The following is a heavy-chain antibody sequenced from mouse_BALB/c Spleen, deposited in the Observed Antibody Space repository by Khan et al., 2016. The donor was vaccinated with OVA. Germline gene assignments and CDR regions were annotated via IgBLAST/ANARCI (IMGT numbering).Heavy chain of an antibody. Sequence: EVQLVESGGDLMKPGGSLKLSCAASGFTFSAYGMSWVRQTPDKRLEWVATINSAGYYTYYPDSVQGRFTISRNNAKNTLSLQMSSLKSEDTAMYYCASHLTGSFAYWGQGTLVTVSA. CDR3: ASHLTGSFAY. CDR1: GFTFSAYG. D-gene: IGHD4-1*01. V-gene: IGHV5-6*01. J-gene: IGHJ3*01. CDR2: INSAGYYT.